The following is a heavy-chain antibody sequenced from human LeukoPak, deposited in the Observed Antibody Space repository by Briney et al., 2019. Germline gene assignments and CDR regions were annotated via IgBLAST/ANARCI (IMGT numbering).Heavy chain of an antibody. Sequence: SGPTLVKPTQTLTLTCTFSGFSLRRNGVGVGWIRQPPGKALEWLALIYWNDDKRYSPSLKSRLTITKDTSKNQVVLTMTNMDPVDTATYYCAHRLTSNWFDPWGQGTLVTVSS. V-gene: IGHV2-5*01. CDR1: GFSLRRNGVG. CDR3: AHRLTSNWFDP. J-gene: IGHJ5*02. CDR2: IYWNDDK.